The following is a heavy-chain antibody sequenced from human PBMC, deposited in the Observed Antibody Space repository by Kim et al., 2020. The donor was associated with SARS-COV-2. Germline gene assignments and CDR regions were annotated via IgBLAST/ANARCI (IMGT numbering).Heavy chain of an antibody. CDR3: AKDRLSYSSSFDY. J-gene: IGHJ4*02. CDR1: GFTFSGHG. D-gene: IGHD6-13*01. V-gene: IGHV3-30*18. CDR2: ISYDGSYK. Sequence: GGSLRLSCAASGFTFSGHGLHWVRQAPVKGLEWVAVISYDGSYKYHADSVKGRFTISRDNSKNTLYLQVNSLRAEDTAVYYCAKDRLSYSSSFDYWGQGTLVTVSS.